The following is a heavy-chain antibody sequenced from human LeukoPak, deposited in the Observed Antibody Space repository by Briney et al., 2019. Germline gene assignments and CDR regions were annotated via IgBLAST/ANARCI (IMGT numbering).Heavy chain of an antibody. J-gene: IGHJ4*02. V-gene: IGHV3-21*01. CDR1: GFTFSRYA. Sequence: GGSLRLSCAASGFTFSRYAMSWVRQAPGKGLEWVSSISSSSSYIYYADSVKGRFTISRDNAKNSLYLQMNSLRAEDTAVYYCARDRVPNYYYDSSGYQTWGYWGQGTLVTVSS. CDR2: ISSSSSYI. D-gene: IGHD3-22*01. CDR3: ARDRVPNYYYDSSGYQTWGY.